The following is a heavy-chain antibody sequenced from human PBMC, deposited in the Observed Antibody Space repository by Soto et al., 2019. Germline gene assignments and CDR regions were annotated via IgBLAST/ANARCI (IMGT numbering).Heavy chain of an antibody. CDR3: AGGQGGKLLKGSGMDV. J-gene: IGHJ6*02. D-gene: IGHD3-10*01. CDR2: IYYNSGDT. Sequence: QVQLQESGPGLVRPSQTLSLTCTVSGGSVNSGGYYWSWIRQHSVKGLEWIGYIYYNSGDTYSNPSLKIRVAISVETITNKMSLKLSSVTAADTAVYYCAGGQGGKLLKGSGMDVWGQGTTVIVS. CDR1: GGSVNSGGYY. V-gene: IGHV4-31*03.